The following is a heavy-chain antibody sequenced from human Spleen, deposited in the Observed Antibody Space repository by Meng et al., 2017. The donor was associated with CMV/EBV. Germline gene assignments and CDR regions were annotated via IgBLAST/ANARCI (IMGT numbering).Heavy chain of an antibody. Sequence: CAASGFPLSSDAVGWVRQAPGKGLEWVAAVSVSGGNTHYVDSVKGRFIISRDNSKNTLSMQMKSLRVEDTAIYYCAKGGTGGAHTSGHWGQGTLVTVSS. CDR3: AKGGTGGAHTSGH. CDR1: GFPLSSDA. J-gene: IGHJ4*02. D-gene: IGHD2-8*02. CDR2: VSVSGGNT. V-gene: IGHV3-23*01.